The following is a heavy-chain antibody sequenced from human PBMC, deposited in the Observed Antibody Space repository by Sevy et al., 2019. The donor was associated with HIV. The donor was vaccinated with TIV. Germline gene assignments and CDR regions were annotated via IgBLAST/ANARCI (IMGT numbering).Heavy chain of an antibody. Sequence: GGSLRLSCAASGFPFSSYSMNWVRQAPGKGLEWVSSISSSSSYIYYADSVKGRLTIPRDNAKNSLYLQMNSLRAEDTAVYYCARGSRSRGIVVVPAASGPFDYWGQGTLVTVSS. V-gene: IGHV3-21*01. CDR1: GFPFSSYS. CDR3: ARGSRSRGIVVVPAASGPFDY. D-gene: IGHD2-2*01. J-gene: IGHJ4*02. CDR2: ISSSSSYI.